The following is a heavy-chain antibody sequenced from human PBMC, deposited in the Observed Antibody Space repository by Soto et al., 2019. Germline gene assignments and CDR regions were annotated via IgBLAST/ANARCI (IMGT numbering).Heavy chain of an antibody. CDR1: GFTLSGYA. Sequence: GGSLRLSCAGSGFTLSGYAMSWVRQTAGKGLEWVSTVSGSGGSTYYVDSVKGRFTISRDNSLNTLYLQMNSLRAEDTAVYHCAKGQYNSGWKNWFDPWGQGPLVTVSS. CDR3: AKGQYNSGWKNWFDP. V-gene: IGHV3-23*01. J-gene: IGHJ5*02. CDR2: VSGSGGST. D-gene: IGHD6-19*01.